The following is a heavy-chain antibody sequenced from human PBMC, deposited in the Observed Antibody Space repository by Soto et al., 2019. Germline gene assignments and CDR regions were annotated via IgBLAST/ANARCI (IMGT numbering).Heavy chain of an antibody. J-gene: IGHJ5*02. CDR1: GFTVSSNY. Sequence: QPGGSLRLSCAASGFTVSSNYMSWVRQAPGKVLEWVAVIGSGGSTYYADSVKGRFTISRDNSKNTLYLQMNSLRAEDTAVYYCAKDYVGRAAAGPNWFDPWGQETLVTVSS. CDR3: AKDYVGRAAAGPNWFDP. D-gene: IGHD6-13*01. V-gene: IGHV3-53*01. CDR2: IGSGGST.